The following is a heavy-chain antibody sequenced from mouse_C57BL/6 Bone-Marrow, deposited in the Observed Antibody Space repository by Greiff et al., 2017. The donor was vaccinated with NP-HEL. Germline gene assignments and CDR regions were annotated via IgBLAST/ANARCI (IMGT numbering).Heavy chain of an antibody. V-gene: IGHV5-12*01. CDR2: ISNGGGST. D-gene: IGHD2-2*01. Sequence: EVQGVESGGGLVQPGGSLKLSCAASGFTFSDYYMYWVRQTPEKRLEWVAYISNGGGSTYYPDTVKGRFTISRDNAKNTLYLQMSRLKSEDTAMYYCARRGGYGYDEAMDYWGQGTSVTVSS. CDR1: GFTFSDYY. J-gene: IGHJ4*01. CDR3: ARRGGYGYDEAMDY.